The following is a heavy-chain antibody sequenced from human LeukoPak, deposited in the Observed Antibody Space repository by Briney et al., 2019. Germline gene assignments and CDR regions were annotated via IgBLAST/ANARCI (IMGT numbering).Heavy chain of an antibody. CDR3: ARGGRRESYPYYYYYMDV. D-gene: IGHD1-26*01. J-gene: IGHJ6*03. CDR1: GYIFTNYD. CDR2: VNPNSGNT. Sequence: ASVKVSCKASGYIFTNYDVMWVRQATGQGLEWMGWVNPNSGNTGYAQKFQGRVTMTRNTSISTAYMELSSLRSEDTAVYYCARGGRRESYPYYYYYMDVWGKGTTVTVSS. V-gene: IGHV1-8*02.